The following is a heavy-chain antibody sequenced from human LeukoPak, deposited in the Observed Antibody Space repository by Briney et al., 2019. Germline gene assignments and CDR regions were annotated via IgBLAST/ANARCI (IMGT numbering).Heavy chain of an antibody. CDR1: GGSISSSSYY. Sequence: SETLSLTCSVSGGSISSSSYYWGWIRQPPGKGLEWIGNIYYGGSTYYNPSLKSRVSISVDTSKNQFSLKLSSVTAADTAVYYCARAVAGTRVDYWGQGTLVTVSS. V-gene: IGHV4-39*07. CDR2: IYYGGST. CDR3: ARAVAGTRVDY. J-gene: IGHJ4*02. D-gene: IGHD6-19*01.